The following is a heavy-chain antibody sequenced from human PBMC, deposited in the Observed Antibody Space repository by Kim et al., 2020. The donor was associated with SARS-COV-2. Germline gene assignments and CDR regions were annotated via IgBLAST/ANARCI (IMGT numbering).Heavy chain of an antibody. V-gene: IGHV4-31*03. CDR3: AREEWESYYFDP. CDR1: GGSISGAGYY. J-gene: IGHJ5*02. Sequence: SETLSLTCIVSGGSISGAGYYWSWIRQHPGEGLEWIGYIDHSGSAYYNPSLRSRVTISVDTSKNQFSLKLSSVTVADTAVYYCAREEWESYYFDPWGQGALVTVSS. D-gene: IGHD1-26*01. CDR2: IDHSGSA.